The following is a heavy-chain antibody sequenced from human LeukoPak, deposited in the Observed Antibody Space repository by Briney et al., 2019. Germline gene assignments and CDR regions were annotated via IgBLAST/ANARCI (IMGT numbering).Heavy chain of an antibody. D-gene: IGHD1-26*01. V-gene: IGHV3-66*01. CDR1: GFTVSSNY. J-gene: IGHJ6*02. Sequence: SGGSLRLSCAASGFTVSSNYMSWVRQAPGKGLEWVSVIYSGGSTYYADSVKGRFTISRDNSKNTLYLQMNSLRAEDTAVYYCARDQGGQSYYYYYGMDVWGQGTTVTVSS. CDR3: ARDQGGQSYYYYYGMDV. CDR2: IYSGGST.